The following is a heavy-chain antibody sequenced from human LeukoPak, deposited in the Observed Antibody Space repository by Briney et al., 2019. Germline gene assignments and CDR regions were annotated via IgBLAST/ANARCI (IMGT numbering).Heavy chain of an antibody. Sequence: SETLSLTCTVSGGSLSSGSYYWRWLRQPAGRGLEWVGRIYNSGSTNYNPSLKSRVTISVDTSKNQFSLKQRDVTAAAEAVYYCARDGRRYFYWFVGDAFDIWGQGTMVTVSS. V-gene: IGHV4-61*02. CDR2: IYNSGST. CDR3: ARDGRRYFYWFVGDAFDI. J-gene: IGHJ3*02. D-gene: IGHD3-9*01. CDR1: GGSLSSGSYY.